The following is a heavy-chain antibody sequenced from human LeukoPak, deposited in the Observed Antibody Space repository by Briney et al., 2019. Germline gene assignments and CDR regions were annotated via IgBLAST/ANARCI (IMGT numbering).Heavy chain of an antibody. CDR2: ISSSSSTI. V-gene: IGHV3-48*01. D-gene: IGHD6-25*01. J-gene: IGHJ3*02. Sequence: GGSLRLSCTASGFTFSSYSMNWVRQAPGKGLEWVSYISSSSSTIYYADSVKGRFTISRDNAKNSLYLQMNSLRAEDAAMYYCARVGAAGRFGAFDIWGQGTVVTVS. CDR1: GFTFSSYS. CDR3: ARVGAAGRFGAFDI.